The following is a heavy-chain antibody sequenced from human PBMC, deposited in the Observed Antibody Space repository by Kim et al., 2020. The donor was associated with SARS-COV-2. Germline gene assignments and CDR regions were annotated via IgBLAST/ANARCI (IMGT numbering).Heavy chain of an antibody. D-gene: IGHD6-6*01. CDR3: ARDWGSSSSSPFDY. J-gene: IGHJ4*02. Sequence: ADSVKGRFPISRDNSKNTLYLQMNSLRAEDTAVYYCARDWGSSSSSPFDYWGQGTLVTVSS. V-gene: IGHV3-33*01.